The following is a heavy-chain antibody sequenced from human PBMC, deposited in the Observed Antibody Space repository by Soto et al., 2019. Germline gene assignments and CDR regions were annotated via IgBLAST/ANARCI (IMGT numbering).Heavy chain of an antibody. CDR2: IYYNGNT. CDR3: TRANWYSEY. D-gene: IGHD7-27*01. J-gene: IGHJ4*02. V-gene: IGHV4-59*11. Sequence: QVQLQESGPGLVKPSETLSLTCTVSGGSISNHYWSWIRQPPGKGLELIGYIYYNGNTNYNPPLKSRVTMSVDTSKNQISLKLSSVTAADTAVYYCTRANWYSEYWGQGTLVTVSS. CDR1: GGSISNHY.